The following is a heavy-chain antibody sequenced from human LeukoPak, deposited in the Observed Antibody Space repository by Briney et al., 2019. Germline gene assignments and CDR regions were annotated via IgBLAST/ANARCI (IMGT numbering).Heavy chain of an antibody. D-gene: IGHD5-12*01. CDR3: ARYSGYDYYFDY. J-gene: IGHJ4*02. CDR1: GGSISSYY. CDR2: IYYSGST. V-gene: IGHV4-59*08. Sequence: PPETLSHTCTVSGGSISSYYWSWIRQPPGKGLEWIGYIYYSGSTNYNPSLKSRVTISVDTSKNQFSLKLSSVTAADTAVYYCARYSGYDYYFDYWGQGTLVTVSS.